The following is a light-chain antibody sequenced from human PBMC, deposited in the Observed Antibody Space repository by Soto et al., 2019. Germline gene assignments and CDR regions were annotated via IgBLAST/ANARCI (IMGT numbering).Light chain of an antibody. V-gene: IGKV3-15*01. CDR1: QSISSN. CDR2: GAS. Sequence: EIVMTQSPATLSVSPGERATLSCRASQSISSNLAWYQQKPGQAPRLLIYGASTRATGIPVRFSGSGSGTEFTITISSLQSEDFAVYYCQQYNNGPPDTFGQGTKLEIK. J-gene: IGKJ2*01. CDR3: QQYNNGPPDT.